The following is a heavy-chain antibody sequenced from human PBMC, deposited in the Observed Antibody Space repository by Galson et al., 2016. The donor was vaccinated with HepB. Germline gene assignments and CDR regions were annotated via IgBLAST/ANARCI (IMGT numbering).Heavy chain of an antibody. J-gene: IGHJ5*02. CDR1: GFRFSDYR. Sequence: SLRLSCAGSGFRFSDYRMNWFRRAPGKGLGWISSLDGSGTWQHSSESLKGRFTISSDNGENTLFLQMNSLTPQDTAVYYCAKGQGGFEGFVHWGQGILVTVSS. CDR2: LDGSGTWQ. D-gene: IGHD3-10*01. V-gene: IGHV3-21*01. CDR3: AKGQGGFEGFVH.